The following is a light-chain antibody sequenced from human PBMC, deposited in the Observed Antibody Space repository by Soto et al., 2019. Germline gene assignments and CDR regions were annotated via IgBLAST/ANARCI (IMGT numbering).Light chain of an antibody. CDR3: QKYNGDQWA. V-gene: IGKV1-27*01. J-gene: IGKJ1*01. CDR1: QGISNY. CDR2: AAS. Sequence: DIQMTQSPSSLSASVGDRVTIACRASQGISNYLVWYEQKPGKVPKPLIYAASTLQSGVPSRFSGSGSGTDFTLTISSLQPDDFATYYCQKYNGDQWAFGQGTRVEI.